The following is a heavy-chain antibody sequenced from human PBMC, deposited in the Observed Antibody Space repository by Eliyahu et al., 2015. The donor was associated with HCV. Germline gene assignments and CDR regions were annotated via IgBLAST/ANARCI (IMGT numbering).Heavy chain of an antibody. CDR1: GFTFDDYA. J-gene: IGHJ6*02. Sequence: EVQLVESGGGLVQPGRSLRLSCAASGFTFDDYAMHWFRQAPGKGLEWVSGISWNSGSIGYADSVKGRFTISRDNAKNSLYLQMNSLRAEDTALYYCAKDINDFNSISDYGDYYYYGMDVWGQGTTVTVSS. CDR2: ISWNSGSI. D-gene: IGHD4-17*01. CDR3: AKDINDFNSISDYGDYYYYGMDV. V-gene: IGHV3-9*01.